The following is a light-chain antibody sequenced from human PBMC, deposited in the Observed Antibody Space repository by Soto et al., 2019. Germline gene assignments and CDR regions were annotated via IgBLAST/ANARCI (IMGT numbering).Light chain of an antibody. CDR3: QYYDINKQV. CDR1: SGSIASNY. Sequence: NFMLTQPHSVSESPGKTVTISCTRSSGSIASNYVQWYQQRPGSSPTTVIYNDNQRPSGVPDRFSGSIDSSSNSASLTISGLKTEDEADYYCQYYDINKQVFGGGTKLTVL. V-gene: IGLV6-57*01. J-gene: IGLJ3*02. CDR2: NDN.